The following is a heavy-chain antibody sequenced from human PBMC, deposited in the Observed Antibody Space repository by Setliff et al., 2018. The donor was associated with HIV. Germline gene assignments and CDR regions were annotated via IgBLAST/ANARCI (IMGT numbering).Heavy chain of an antibody. CDR1: GFIFSNAW. Sequence: GGSLRLSCEASGFIFSNAWMSWVRQAPGKGLEWVGRIKSRTDGGTTDYTTPVKGRFTISRDDSKNTLYLQVNSLKTEDTAVYYCTADFGSYAAFDIWGQGTMVTVSS. CDR3: TADFGSYAAFDI. V-gene: IGHV3-15*01. CDR2: IKSRTDGGTT. J-gene: IGHJ3*02. D-gene: IGHD3-10*01.